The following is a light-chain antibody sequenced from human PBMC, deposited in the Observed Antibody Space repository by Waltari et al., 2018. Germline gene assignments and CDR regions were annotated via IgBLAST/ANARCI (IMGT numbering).Light chain of an antibody. V-gene: IGKV1D-16*01. CDR2: ASS. CDR1: QDITKW. Sequence: DIQMTQAPSSLSASVGDRVTITCRASQDITKWLAWYQQQPERAPKSLIFASSVLHSGVPSRFSGSLSGTNVTLTITNLQPEDFATYYCQQYHSFPFSFGPGTRVDI. CDR3: QQYHSFPFS. J-gene: IGKJ3*01.